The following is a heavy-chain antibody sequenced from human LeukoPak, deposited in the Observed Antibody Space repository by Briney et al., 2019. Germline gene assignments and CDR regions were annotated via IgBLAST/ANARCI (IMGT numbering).Heavy chain of an antibody. D-gene: IGHD3-3*01. V-gene: IGHV4-59*01. Sequence: PSETLPLTCTVSGGSISSYYWSWIRQPPGKGLEWIGYIYYSGSTNYNPSLKSRVTISVDTSKNQFSLKLSSVTAADTAVYYCARVFAVDAFDIWGQGTMVTVSS. CDR1: GGSISSYY. CDR3: ARVFAVDAFDI. CDR2: IYYSGST. J-gene: IGHJ3*02.